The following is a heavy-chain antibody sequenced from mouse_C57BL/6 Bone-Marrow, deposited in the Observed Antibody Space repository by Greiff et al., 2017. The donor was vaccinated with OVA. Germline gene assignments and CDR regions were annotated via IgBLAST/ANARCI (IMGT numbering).Heavy chain of an antibody. V-gene: IGHV1-50*01. J-gene: IGHJ2*01. CDR1: GYTFTSYW. CDR2: IDPSDSYT. D-gene: IGHD1-1*01. Sequence: QVQLQQSGTELVKPGASVKLSCKASGYTFTSYWMQWVKQRPGQGLEWIGEIDPSDSYTNYNQKFKGKATLTVDTSSSTAYMQLSSLTSEDSAVYYCARSPTVVAMDYFDYWGQGTTLTVSS. CDR3: ARSPTVVAMDYFDY.